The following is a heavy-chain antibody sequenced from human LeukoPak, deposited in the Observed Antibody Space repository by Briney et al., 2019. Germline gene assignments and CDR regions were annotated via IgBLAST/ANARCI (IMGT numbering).Heavy chain of an antibody. CDR3: ARDWGYYYYYGMDV. D-gene: IGHD3-16*01. CDR1: GFTFSSYG. CDR2: ISSSRSYI. Sequence: GGSLRLSCAASGFTFSSYGMHWVRQAPGKGLEWVSSISSSRSYIYYADSVKGRFTISRDNAKNSLYLQMNSLRAEDTAVYYCARDWGYYYYYGMDVWGQGTTVTVSS. J-gene: IGHJ6*02. V-gene: IGHV3-21*01.